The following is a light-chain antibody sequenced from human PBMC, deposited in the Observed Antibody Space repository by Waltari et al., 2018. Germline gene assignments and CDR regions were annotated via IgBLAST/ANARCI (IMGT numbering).Light chain of an antibody. J-gene: IGLJ3*02. CDR1: SSDFGSYKS. V-gene: IGLV2-14*01. Sequence: QSAPTQPPSVSGSPGQAVTISCTGTSSDFGSYKSVSWYQQYPGKTPKLVIYGVRNRPSGVSHRFSRSNSGNTASLTISGLQAEDEADYYCSSQTTTYTWVFGGGTRLTVL. CDR2: GVR. CDR3: SSQTTTYTWV.